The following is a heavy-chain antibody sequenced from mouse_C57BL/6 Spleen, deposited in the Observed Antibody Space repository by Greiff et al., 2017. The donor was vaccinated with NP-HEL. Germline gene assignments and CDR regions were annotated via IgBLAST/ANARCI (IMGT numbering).Heavy chain of an antibody. CDR2: INPSTGGT. J-gene: IGHJ3*01. V-gene: IGHV1-42*01. Sequence: EVQLQQSGPELVKPGASVKISCKASGYSFTGYYMNWVKQSPEKSLEWIGEINPSTGGTTYNQKFKAKATLTVDKSSSTAYMQLKSLTSEDSAVYYCARSGILTGTSFAYWGQGTLVTVSA. CDR3: ARSGILTGTSFAY. D-gene: IGHD4-1*01. CDR1: GYSFTGYY.